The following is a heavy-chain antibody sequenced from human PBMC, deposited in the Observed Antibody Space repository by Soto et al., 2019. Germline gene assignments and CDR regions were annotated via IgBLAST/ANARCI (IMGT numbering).Heavy chain of an antibody. J-gene: IGHJ3*02. CDR3: ARQTPAMYYYDSWALGAFDI. CDR2: IYYSGST. CDR1: GGSISSSSYY. V-gene: IGHV4-39*01. Sequence: QLQLQESGPGLVKPSETLSLTCTVSGGSISSSSYYWGWLRQPPGKGLEWIGSIYYSGSTYYNPSLKRRVTISVDTSKNQFSLKLSAVTAADTAVYYCARQTPAMYYYDSWALGAFDIWGQGTMVTVSS. D-gene: IGHD3-22*01.